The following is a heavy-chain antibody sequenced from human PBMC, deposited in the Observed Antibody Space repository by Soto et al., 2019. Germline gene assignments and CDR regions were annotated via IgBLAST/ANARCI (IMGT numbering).Heavy chain of an antibody. CDR2: INHSGST. Sequence: PSETLSLTCAVYGGSFSGYYWSWIRQPPGKGLEWIGEINHSGSTNYNPSLKSRVTISVDTSKNQFSLKLSSVTAADTAVYYCARFSVVNCSSTSCYYFDYWGQGTLVTSPQ. D-gene: IGHD2-2*01. CDR1: GGSFSGYY. J-gene: IGHJ4*02. CDR3: ARFSVVNCSSTSCYYFDY. V-gene: IGHV4-34*01.